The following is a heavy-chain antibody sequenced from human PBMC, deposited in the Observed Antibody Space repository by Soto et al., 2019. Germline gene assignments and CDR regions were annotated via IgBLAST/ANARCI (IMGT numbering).Heavy chain of an antibody. Sequence: QITLKESGPTLVKPTQTLTLTCTFSGFSLSTSGVGVGWIRQPPGKALEWLALIYWDDDKRYSPSLKSRLTITKDTSKNQVVLTMTNMDPVDTATYYCAHRRQWLEYNGFDPWGQGTLVTVSS. CDR2: IYWDDDK. CDR1: GFSLSTSGVG. CDR3: AHRRQWLEYNGFDP. D-gene: IGHD6-19*01. V-gene: IGHV2-5*02. J-gene: IGHJ5*02.